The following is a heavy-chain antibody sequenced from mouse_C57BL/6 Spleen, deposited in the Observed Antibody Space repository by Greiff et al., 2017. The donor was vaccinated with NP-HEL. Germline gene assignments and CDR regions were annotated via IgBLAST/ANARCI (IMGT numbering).Heavy chain of an antibody. D-gene: IGHD3-2*02. CDR3: TPSRDSSGYAYAY. CDR2: IYPGNSDT. J-gene: IGHJ3*01. V-gene: IGHV1-5*01. CDR1: GYTFTSYW. Sequence: EVKVIESGTVLARPGASVKMSCKTSGYTFTSYWMHWVKQRPGQGLEWIGAIYPGNSDTSYNQKFKGKAKLTAVTSASTAYMELSSLTNEDSAVYYCTPSRDSSGYAYAYWGQGTLVTVSA.